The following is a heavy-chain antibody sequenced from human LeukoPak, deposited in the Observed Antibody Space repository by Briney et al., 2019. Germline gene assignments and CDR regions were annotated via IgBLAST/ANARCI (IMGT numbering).Heavy chain of an antibody. CDR2: IIPIFGTA. D-gene: IGHD5-18*01. CDR1: GGTFGSYV. CDR3: AKKGHTALVTGYIDL. V-gene: IGHV1-69*13. J-gene: IGHJ2*01. Sequence: SVTVSCTASGGTFGSYVISWVRQAPGQGLEWMGGIIPIFGTAHYAQKFQGRLTITADESTSTVYMEMSSLRSEDTAMYYCAKKGHTALVTGYIDLWGRGTLVTVSS.